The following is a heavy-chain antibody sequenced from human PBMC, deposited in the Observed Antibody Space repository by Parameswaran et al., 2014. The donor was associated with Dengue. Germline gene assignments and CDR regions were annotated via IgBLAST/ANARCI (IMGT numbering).Heavy chain of an antibody. J-gene: IGHJ3*01. CDR1: GFSLSNARMG. CDR3: ALFGGRPLDTFHV. CDR2: IYWDDDK. Sequence: SGPTLVKPTETLTLTCTVSGFSLSNARMGVSWIRQPPGKALEWLALIYWDDDKRYSPSLKSRLTLTKDTSRNQVDLTMTDVHPVDTATYYCALFGGRPLDTFHVWGQGTMVTVSS. D-gene: IGHD3-16*01. V-gene: IGHV2-5*02.